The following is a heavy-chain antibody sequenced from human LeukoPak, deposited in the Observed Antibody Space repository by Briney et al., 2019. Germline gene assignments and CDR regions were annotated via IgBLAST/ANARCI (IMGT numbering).Heavy chain of an antibody. CDR2: IYSSGST. Sequence: KSSETLSLTCTVSGGSISSYYWSWIRQPAGKGLEWIGRIYSSGSTNYNPSLKSRVTMSVDTSKNQFSLRLSSVTAADTAVYYCARQVAVAGTAGFDYWGQGTPVTVSS. CDR3: ARQVAVAGTAGFDY. CDR1: GGSISSYY. J-gene: IGHJ4*02. D-gene: IGHD6-19*01. V-gene: IGHV4-4*07.